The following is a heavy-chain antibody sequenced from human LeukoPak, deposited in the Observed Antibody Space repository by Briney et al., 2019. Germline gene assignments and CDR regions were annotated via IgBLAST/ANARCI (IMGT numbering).Heavy chain of an antibody. CDR2: IDEFGSVT. J-gene: IGHJ4*02. D-gene: IGHD3-10*02. CDR3: VRDMFGGRDY. CDR1: GFTFSSYW. V-gene: IGHV3-74*01. Sequence: GGSLRLSCAASGFTFSSYWMHWVRQVPGKGLAWVSRIDEFGSVTNSADSVQGRFSISRDNAKNALYLQMNSLRAEDTAVYYCVRDMFGGRDYWGQGTLVTVSS.